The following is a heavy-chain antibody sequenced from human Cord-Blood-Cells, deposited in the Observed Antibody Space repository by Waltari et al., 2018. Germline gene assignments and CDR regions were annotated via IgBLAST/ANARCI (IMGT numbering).Heavy chain of an antibody. D-gene: IGHD3-22*01. Sequence: QVQLQQWGAGLLKPSETLSLTCAVYGGSFRGYYWSGIRTPPGKGLEWIGEINHSGSTNYNPSLKSRVTISVDTSKNQFSLKLSSVTAADTAVYYCARGPYDSSGYYFYYWGQGTLVTVSS. CDR3: ARGPYDSSGYYFYY. J-gene: IGHJ4*02. CDR1: GGSFRGYY. CDR2: INHSGST. V-gene: IGHV4-34*01.